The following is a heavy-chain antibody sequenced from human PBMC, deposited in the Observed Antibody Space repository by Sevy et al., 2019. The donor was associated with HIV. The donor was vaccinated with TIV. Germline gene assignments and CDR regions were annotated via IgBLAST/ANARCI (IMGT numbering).Heavy chain of an antibody. J-gene: IGHJ6*03. D-gene: IGHD3-10*01. V-gene: IGHV3-23*01. CDR1: GFTFSNYA. CDR3: AKGLGELLGIYYHYMDV. CDR2: ISSSGSDT. Sequence: GGSLRLSCAASGFTFSNYAMTWVRQAPGKGLEWVSTISSSGSDTYYADSVRGRFTTSRENSKNKVYLQMDSLRAEDAALYYCAKGLGELLGIYYHYMDVWGKGTTVTVSS.